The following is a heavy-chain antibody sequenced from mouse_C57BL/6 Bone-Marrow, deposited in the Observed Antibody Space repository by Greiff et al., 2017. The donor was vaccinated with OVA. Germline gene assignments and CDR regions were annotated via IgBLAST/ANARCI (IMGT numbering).Heavy chain of an antibody. D-gene: IGHD2-2*01. Sequence: VQGVESGAELARPGASVKLSCKASGYTFTSYGISWVKQRTGQGLEWIGEIYPRSGNTYYNEKFKGKATLTADKSSSTAYMELRSLTSEDSAVYFCARTGYGREYAMDYWGQGTSVTVSS. J-gene: IGHJ4*01. CDR1: GYTFTSYG. V-gene: IGHV1-81*01. CDR2: IYPRSGNT. CDR3: ARTGYGREYAMDY.